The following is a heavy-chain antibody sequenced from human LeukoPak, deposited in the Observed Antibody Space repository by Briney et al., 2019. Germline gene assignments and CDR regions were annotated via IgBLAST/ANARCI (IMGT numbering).Heavy chain of an antibody. D-gene: IGHD5-24*01. CDR3: ARQRDGGLDY. CDR1: GGSISSYC. J-gene: IGHJ4*02. CDR2: IYTSGST. V-gene: IGHV4-4*09. Sequence: PSETLSLTCTVSGGSISSYCWSWIRQPPGKGLEWIGYIYTSGSTNYNPSLKSRVTISVDTSKNQFSLKLSSVTAADTAVYYCARQRDGGLDYWGQGTLVTVSS.